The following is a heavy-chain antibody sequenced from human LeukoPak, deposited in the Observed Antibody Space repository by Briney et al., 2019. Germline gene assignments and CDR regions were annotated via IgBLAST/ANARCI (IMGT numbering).Heavy chain of an antibody. CDR1: GFIFSSYN. CDR2: ISSSSNYI. CDR3: SGYGSGSYYYYYYMDV. D-gene: IGHD3-10*01. V-gene: IGHV3-21*01. Sequence: PGGSLRLSCAASGFIFSSYNMNWVRQAPGKGLEWVSSISSSSNYIYYADSVKGRFTISRDNAKNSLYLQMNSLRAEDTAVYYCSGYGSGSYYYYYYMDVWGKGTTVTVSS. J-gene: IGHJ6*03.